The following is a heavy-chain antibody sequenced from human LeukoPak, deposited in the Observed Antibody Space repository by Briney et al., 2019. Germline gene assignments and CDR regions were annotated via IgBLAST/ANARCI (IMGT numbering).Heavy chain of an antibody. CDR1: GFTFNSYS. J-gene: IGHJ4*02. CDR3: ARDSPFDY. Sequence: PAGGSLRLSCAASGFTFNSYSMNWVRQAPGKGLEWVSYISSSSTIYYADSVKGRFTISRDNAKNSLYLQMNSLRDEDTAVYYCARDSPFDYWGQGTLVTVSS. CDR2: ISSSSTI. V-gene: IGHV3-48*02.